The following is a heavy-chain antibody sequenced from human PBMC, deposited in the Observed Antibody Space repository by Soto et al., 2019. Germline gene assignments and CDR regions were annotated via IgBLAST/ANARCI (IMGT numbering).Heavy chain of an antibody. J-gene: IGHJ4*02. Sequence: GGSLRLSCLASGFTLTRYSMNWVRQAPGKGLEWVSSISSTTNYISYGDSMKGRFTISRDNAKNSLYLEMSSLRAEDTAVYYCARESEDLTSNFDYWGQGTLVTVSS. CDR2: ISSTTNYI. V-gene: IGHV3-21*06. CDR3: ARESEDLTSNFDY. CDR1: GFTLTRYS.